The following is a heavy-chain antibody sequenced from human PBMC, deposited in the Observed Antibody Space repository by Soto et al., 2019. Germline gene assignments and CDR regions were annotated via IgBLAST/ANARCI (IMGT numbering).Heavy chain of an antibody. J-gene: IGHJ5*02. D-gene: IGHD4-17*01. CDR3: ASSVVYGDYSNWFDP. CDR1: GYTFTSYA. CDR2: INAGNGNT. Sequence: ASVKVSCKASGYTFTSYAMHWVRQAPGQRLEWMGWINAGNGNTKYSQKFQGRVTITRDTSASTAYMELSSLRSDDTAVYYCASSVVYGDYSNWFDPWGQGTLVTVSS. V-gene: IGHV1-3*01.